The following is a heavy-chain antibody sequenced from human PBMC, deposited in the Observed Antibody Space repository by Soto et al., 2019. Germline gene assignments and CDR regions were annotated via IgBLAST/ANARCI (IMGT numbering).Heavy chain of an antibody. D-gene: IGHD3-16*01. CDR3: AKKPDVATAKVGGGYVFDV. CDR2: IYHSGSP. CDR1: SGSIFTTNW. V-gene: IGHV4-4*02. Sequence: QVQLQESGPGLVKPSGTLSLTCAASSGSIFTTNWWSWVRQSPGRGLQWIGDIYHSGSPKYNPSLKGRVSVSIATSHSRFFLNQTAVTVADTAVYYCAKKPDVATAKVGGGYVFDVWGQGTMVTVSS. J-gene: IGHJ3*01.